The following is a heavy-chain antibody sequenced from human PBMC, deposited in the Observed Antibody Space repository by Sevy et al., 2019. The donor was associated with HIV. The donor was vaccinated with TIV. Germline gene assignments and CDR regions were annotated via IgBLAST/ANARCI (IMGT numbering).Heavy chain of an antibody. CDR2: ISGSGDST. CDR3: ARDRVSGSYYAGDFDY. Sequence: GGSLRLSCAASGFTFITYAMNWVRQAPGKGLEWVSTISGSGDSTYYADSVKGRFTISRDNSKNTLYLQMNTLRAEDTAVYYCARDRVSGSYYAGDFDYWGQGTLVTVSS. V-gene: IGHV3-23*01. CDR1: GFTFITYA. D-gene: IGHD1-26*01. J-gene: IGHJ4*02.